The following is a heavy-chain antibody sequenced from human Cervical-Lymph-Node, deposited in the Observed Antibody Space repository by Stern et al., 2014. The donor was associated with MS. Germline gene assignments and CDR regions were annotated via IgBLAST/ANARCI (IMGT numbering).Heavy chain of an antibody. V-gene: IGHV3-30*03. D-gene: IGHD2-15*01. CDR3: ARRLGYCSGGSCRHYYYGMDV. J-gene: IGHJ6*02. Sequence: DQLVESGGGVVQPGRSLRLSCAASGFTFSSYGMHWVRQAPGKGLEWVAVISYDGSNKYYADSVKGRFTISRDNSKTTLYLQMNSLRAEDTAVYYCARRLGYCSGGSCRHYYYGMDVWGQGTTVTVSS. CDR2: ISYDGSNK. CDR1: GFTFSSYG.